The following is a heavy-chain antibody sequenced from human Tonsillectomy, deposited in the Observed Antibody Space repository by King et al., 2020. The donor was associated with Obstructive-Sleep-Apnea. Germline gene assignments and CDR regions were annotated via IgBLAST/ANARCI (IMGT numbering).Heavy chain of an antibody. D-gene: IGHD4-17*01. Sequence: VQLQQWGAGLLKPSETLSLTCAVYGGSFSVYSLSWIRQPPGKGLEWIGEINHSGSATYNPSLKNRVTISVDTSQNQFSLKLSSVTAADTAVYYCASGEVYYGYYDYWGQGTLVTVSS. CDR3: ASGEVYYGYYDY. CDR2: INHSGSA. J-gene: IGHJ4*02. CDR1: GGSFSVYS. V-gene: IGHV4-34*01.